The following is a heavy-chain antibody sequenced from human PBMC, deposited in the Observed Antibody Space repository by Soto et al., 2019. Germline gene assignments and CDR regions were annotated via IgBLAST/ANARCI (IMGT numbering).Heavy chain of an antibody. J-gene: IGHJ4*02. CDR3: ARDPIVGATGAEC. CDR1: GGSISSYY. V-gene: IGHV4-4*07. D-gene: IGHD1-26*01. CDR2: IYTSGST. Sequence: PSETLSLTCTVSGGSISSYYWSWIRQPAGKGLEWIGRIYTSGSTNYNPSLKRRVTMSVDTSKNQFSLKLSSVTAADTAVYYCARDPIVGATGAECWGRATLVTVS.